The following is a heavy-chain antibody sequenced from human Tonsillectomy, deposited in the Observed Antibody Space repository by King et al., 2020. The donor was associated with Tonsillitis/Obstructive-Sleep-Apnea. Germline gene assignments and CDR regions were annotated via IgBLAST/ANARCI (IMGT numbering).Heavy chain of an antibody. V-gene: IGHV3-30*04. CDR1: GFTFSSYA. J-gene: IGHJ3*02. CDR2: ISYDGSNK. CDR3: ATGGLDIVVVPAAKPESGAFDI. D-gene: IGHD2-2*01. Sequence: VQLVESGGGVVQPGRSLRLSCAASGFTFSSYAMHWVRQAPGKGLEWVAVISYDGSNKYYADSVKGRFTISRDNSKNTLYLQMNSLRAEDTAVYYCATGGLDIVVVPAAKPESGAFDIWGQGTMVTVSS.